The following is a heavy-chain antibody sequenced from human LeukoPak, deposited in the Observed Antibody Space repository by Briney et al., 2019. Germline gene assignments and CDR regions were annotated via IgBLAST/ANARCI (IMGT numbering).Heavy chain of an antibody. J-gene: IGHJ4*02. Sequence: GESLKISCKASGYSFTSYWIGWVRQAPGKGLEWVGRIKSKTDGGTTDYAAPVKGRFTISRDDSKNTLYLQMNSLKTEDTAVYYCTTAGIPVAGPYFDYWGQGTLVTVSS. V-gene: IGHV3-15*01. CDR2: IKSKTDGGTT. CDR1: GYSFTSYW. D-gene: IGHD6-19*01. CDR3: TTAGIPVAGPYFDY.